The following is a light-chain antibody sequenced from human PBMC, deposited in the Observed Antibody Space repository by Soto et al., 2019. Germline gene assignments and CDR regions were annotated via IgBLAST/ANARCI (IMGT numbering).Light chain of an antibody. CDR2: WAS. V-gene: IGKV4-1*01. J-gene: IGKJ4*01. CDR3: QQYYSSRLT. Sequence: DIVMSQSPDSLAVSLGERATINCKSIQSVFYSSNSKNYLAWYQLKPGQPPNLLVSWASSRESGVPERFSGSWSGTGFTFTISRLQAEDVTVYYIQQYYSSRLTFGVGTKVEVK. CDR1: QSVFYSSNSKNY.